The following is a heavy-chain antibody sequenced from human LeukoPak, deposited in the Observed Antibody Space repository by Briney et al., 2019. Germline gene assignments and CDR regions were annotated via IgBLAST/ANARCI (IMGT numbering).Heavy chain of an antibody. Sequence: GGSLRLSCGASASIYRISGMHWVRRAPRRGLEWVAFIRYEGNIKSYADSVKGRFTISRDNFNNILYLQMNSLRAEDTAVYYCAKDYNYGFDYWGQGAQVTVSA. CDR2: IRYEGNIK. J-gene: IGHJ4*02. D-gene: IGHD5-24*01. CDR3: AKDYNYGFDY. CDR1: ASIYRISG. V-gene: IGHV3-30*02.